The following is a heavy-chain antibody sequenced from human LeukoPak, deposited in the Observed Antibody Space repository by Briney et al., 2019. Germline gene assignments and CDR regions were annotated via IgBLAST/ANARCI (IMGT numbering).Heavy chain of an antibody. CDR1: GFTFSSVW. V-gene: IGHV3-7*01. D-gene: IGHD6-13*01. CDR2: INLEGSTK. Sequence: PGGSLRLSCAASGFTFSSVWMSWVRQAPGKGLEWVANINLEGSTKEYVDSVRGRFTISRDNAKNSLSLQMSYLRVEDTAVYYCVKFLSWSFEVWGQGTVVTVSS. CDR3: VKFLSWSFEV. J-gene: IGHJ3*01.